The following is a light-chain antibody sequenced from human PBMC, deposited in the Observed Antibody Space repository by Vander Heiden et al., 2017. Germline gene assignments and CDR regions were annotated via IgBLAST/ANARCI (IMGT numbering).Light chain of an antibody. CDR2: GAS. CDR1: QSLNND. J-gene: IGKJ2*01. CDR3: QQYHTWPYT. V-gene: IGKV3-15*01. Sequence: ELVITQSPASLSVSPGDRDSLSCRASQSLNNDLAWYDQKPGQAPRLLFYGASSRATGVPARFSASGSGTDFTLTISSLQSEDSASYFCQQYHTWPYTFGQGTKLEIK.